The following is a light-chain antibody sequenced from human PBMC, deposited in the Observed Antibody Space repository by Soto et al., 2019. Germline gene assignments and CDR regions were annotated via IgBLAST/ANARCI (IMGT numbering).Light chain of an antibody. CDR3: QQYNSYPWT. CDR1: QSISSW. J-gene: IGKJ1*01. V-gene: IGKV1-5*03. Sequence: DIQMTQSPSTLSASVGDRVTITCRASQSISSWLAWYQQKPGKAPNLLIYKASSLGSGVPSRFSGSASGTEFTLTISSLQPDDFATYYCQQYNSYPWTFGQGTKVEIK. CDR2: KAS.